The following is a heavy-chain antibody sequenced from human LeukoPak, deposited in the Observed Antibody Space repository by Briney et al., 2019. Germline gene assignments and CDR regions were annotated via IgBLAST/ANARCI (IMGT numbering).Heavy chain of an antibody. J-gene: IGHJ4*02. Sequence: GGSLRLSCAASGFTVSRNYMTWVRQAPGKGLEWVSVIYSAGSTYYADSVKGRFTISRDNSKNTLYLQMNSLRGEDPAVYYCAKETARPAGVFEYWGQGTRVTVSS. CDR3: AKETARPAGVFEY. CDR1: GFTVSRNY. D-gene: IGHD1-14*01. V-gene: IGHV3-53*01. CDR2: IYSAGST.